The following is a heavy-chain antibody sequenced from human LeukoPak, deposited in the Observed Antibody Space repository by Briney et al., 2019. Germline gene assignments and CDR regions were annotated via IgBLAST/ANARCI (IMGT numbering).Heavy chain of an antibody. V-gene: IGHV3-64*01. CDR2: ITYNGGST. J-gene: IGHJ3*01. Sequence: PGGSLRLSCASSGLSFGQLAMHEVRQAPGRGLEYVSAITYNGGSTYYANSVKGRFTISRDNSKNTLYLQMGSLRAEDMAVYYCARATLTPLRTFDLWGQGTMVTVSS. CDR3: ARATLTPLRTFDL. CDR1: GLSFGQLA.